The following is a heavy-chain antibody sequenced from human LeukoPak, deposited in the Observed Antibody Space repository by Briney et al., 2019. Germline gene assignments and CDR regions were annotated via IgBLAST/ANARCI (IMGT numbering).Heavy chain of an antibody. Sequence: GGSLRLSCAASGFTFSSYSMNWVRQAPGKGLEWVSYISNSGSTIYYADSVKGRFTISRDSSKNTLYLQMNSLRTEDTAVYYCAKSQRYCSSINCYGGNHYNYGMDVWGQGTTVTVSS. CDR2: ISNSGSTI. CDR1: GFTFSSYS. J-gene: IGHJ6*02. CDR3: AKSQRYCSSINCYGGNHYNYGMDV. V-gene: IGHV3-48*01. D-gene: IGHD2-2*01.